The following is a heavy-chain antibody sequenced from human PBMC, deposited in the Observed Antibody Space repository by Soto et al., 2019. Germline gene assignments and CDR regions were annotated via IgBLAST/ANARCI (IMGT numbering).Heavy chain of an antibody. J-gene: IGHJ5*02. CDR3: ANDSISMVRGLTNWFDP. Sequence: DVQLLESGGGLVQPGGSLRLSCAASGFTFSSYAMTWVRQAPGKGLEWVSAISGSGTSTYYADSVRGRFTISRDNSQNTLYLQMNSLRAEDTAVYYCANDSISMVRGLTNWFDPWGQGTLVTVSS. CDR1: GFTFSSYA. CDR2: ISGSGTST. V-gene: IGHV3-23*01. D-gene: IGHD3-10*01.